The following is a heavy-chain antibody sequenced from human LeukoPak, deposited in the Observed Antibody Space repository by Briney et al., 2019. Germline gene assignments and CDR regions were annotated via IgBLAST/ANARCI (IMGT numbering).Heavy chain of an antibody. CDR2: IHYTGTT. CDR3: ARVHVDRSTWGGWFDP. J-gene: IGHJ5*02. CDR1: SVSITTFS. Sequence: PSETLSLTCTVSSVSITTFSWSWIRHPPGQRLAWIGYIHYTGTTSYNPSLHSRVAMLVDTSNTQSSLNLTSVTAADTAVYFCARVHVDRSTWGGWFDPWGQGTLVTVSS. V-gene: IGHV4-59*01. D-gene: IGHD3-16*01.